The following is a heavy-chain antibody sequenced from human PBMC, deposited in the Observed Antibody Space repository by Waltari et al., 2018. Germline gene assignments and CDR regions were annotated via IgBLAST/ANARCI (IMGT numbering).Heavy chain of an antibody. CDR1: GGTFSSYA. CDR3: ARERYDFWSGYYMGGDY. D-gene: IGHD3-3*01. V-gene: IGHV1-69*14. CDR2: IIPIFGTA. Sequence: QVQLVQFGAEVKKPGSSVKVSCKASGGTFSSYAISWVRQAPGQGLEWMGGIIPIFGTANYAQKFQGRVTITADKSTSTAYMELSSLRSEDTAVYYCARERYDFWSGYYMGGDYWGQGTLVTVSS. J-gene: IGHJ4*02.